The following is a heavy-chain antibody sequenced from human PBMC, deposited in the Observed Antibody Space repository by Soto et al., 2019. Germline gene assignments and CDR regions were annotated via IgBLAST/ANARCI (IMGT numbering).Heavy chain of an antibody. Sequence: QLQLQESGPGLVKPSETLSLTCTVSGGSISSSSYYWGWIRQPPGKGLEWIGSIYYSGSTYYNPSLKSRVTISVDTSKNQFSLKLSSVTAADTAVYYCARHRHVITYYYDSSGYPSWYFDLWGRGTLVTVSS. V-gene: IGHV4-39*01. CDR1: GGSISSSSYY. CDR3: ARHRHVITYYYDSSGYPSWYFDL. CDR2: IYYSGST. J-gene: IGHJ2*01. D-gene: IGHD3-22*01.